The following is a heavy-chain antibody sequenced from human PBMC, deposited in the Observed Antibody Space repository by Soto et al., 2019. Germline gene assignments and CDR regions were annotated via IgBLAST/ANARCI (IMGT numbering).Heavy chain of an antibody. CDR2: VIPIFGTA. J-gene: IGHJ4*02. Sequence: SVKVSCKASGGTFSSYAISWVRQAPGQGLEWMGGVIPIFGTANYAQKFQGRVTITADESTSTAYMELSSLRSEDTAVYYCARDSKGEYSSSSAGWYFDYWGQGTLVTVS. D-gene: IGHD6-6*01. CDR3: ARDSKGEYSSSSAGWYFDY. CDR1: GGTFSSYA. V-gene: IGHV1-69*13.